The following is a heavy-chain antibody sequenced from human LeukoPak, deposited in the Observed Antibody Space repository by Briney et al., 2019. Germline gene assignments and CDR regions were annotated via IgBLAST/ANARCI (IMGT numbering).Heavy chain of an antibody. Sequence: GGSLRLSCAASGFTVSSNYMSWVRQAPGKGLEWVSVIYSGGSTYYADSVKGRFTISRDNSKNTLYLQMNSLRAEDTAVYYCARVKVSSSSSSLLSCYGMDVWGQGTTVTVSS. CDR1: GFTVSSNY. CDR3: ARVKVSSSSSSLLSCYGMDV. CDR2: IYSGGST. V-gene: IGHV3-53*01. D-gene: IGHD6-13*01. J-gene: IGHJ6*02.